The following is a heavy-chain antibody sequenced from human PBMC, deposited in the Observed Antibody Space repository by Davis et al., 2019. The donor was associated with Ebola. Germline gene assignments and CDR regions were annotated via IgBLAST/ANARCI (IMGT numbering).Heavy chain of an antibody. Sequence: GESLKIPCAAPGFTFRSYWMHWVRQAPGKGLVWVSRINGDGSKIDYADSVKGRFTISRDNAKNTLYLQMNTLRAEDTAVYYCARVPSGSYWRYLDYWGQGTLVTVSS. V-gene: IGHV3-74*01. CDR3: ARVPSGSYWRYLDY. CDR1: GFTFRSYW. D-gene: IGHD1-26*01. CDR2: INGDGSKI. J-gene: IGHJ4*02.